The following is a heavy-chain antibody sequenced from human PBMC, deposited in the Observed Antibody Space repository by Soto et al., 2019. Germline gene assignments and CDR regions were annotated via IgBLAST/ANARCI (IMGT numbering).Heavy chain of an antibody. CDR3: AKYGFFFFQAEDGIRGTVPVSAFLLNRSSDL. D-gene: IGHD1-1*01. J-gene: IGHJ2*01. CDR2: ISCSGCST. Sequence: KGLECVSAISCSGCSTYYADSVKSRFTISSDTSKNTLYLQMKSLRAEDTAVYYCAKYGFFFFQAEDGIRGTVPVSAFLLNRSSDL. V-gene: IGHV3-23*01.